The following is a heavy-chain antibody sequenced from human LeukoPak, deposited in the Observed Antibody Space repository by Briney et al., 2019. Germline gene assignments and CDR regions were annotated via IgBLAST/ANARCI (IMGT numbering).Heavy chain of an antibody. J-gene: IGHJ6*03. D-gene: IGHD6-13*01. CDR3: ARVVAAARNYYYYMDV. CDR1: GGSFSGYH. Sequence: PSETLSLTCAVYGGSFSGYHWSWIRQPPGKWLQWIGEINHSGNTNYNPSLKSRVTISVDTSKNQFSLKLSSVTAADTAVYYCARVVAAARNYYYYMDVWGKGTTVTISS. V-gene: IGHV4-34*01. CDR2: INHSGNT.